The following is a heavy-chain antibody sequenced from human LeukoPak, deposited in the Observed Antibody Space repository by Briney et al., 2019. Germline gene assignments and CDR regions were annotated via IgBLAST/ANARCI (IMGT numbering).Heavy chain of an antibody. CDR3: ATEPGVGASNDAFDI. CDR2: VDPEDGET. V-gene: IGHV1-69-2*01. D-gene: IGHD1-26*01. Sequence: GASVKVSCKVSGYTFTDYYMHWVQQAPGKGLEWMGLVDPEDGETIYAEKFQGRVTITADTSTDTAYMELSSLRSEDTAVYYCATEPGVGASNDAFDIWGQGTMVTVSS. J-gene: IGHJ3*02. CDR1: GYTFTDYY.